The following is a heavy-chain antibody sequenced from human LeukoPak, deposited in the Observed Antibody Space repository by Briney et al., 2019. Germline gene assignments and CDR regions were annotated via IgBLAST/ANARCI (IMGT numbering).Heavy chain of an antibody. J-gene: IGHJ4*02. D-gene: IGHD4-23*01. CDR1: GFTFSSYW. Sequence: GGSLRLSCAASGFTFSSYWMSWVRQAPGKGLEWVAKIKQDGSEKYYVDSVKGRFTISRDNAKNSLFLQMNTLRAEDTAVYYCAREGPYGDNTPFYYWGQGTLVTVSS. CDR3: AREGPYGDNTPFYY. CDR2: IKQDGSEK. V-gene: IGHV3-7*01.